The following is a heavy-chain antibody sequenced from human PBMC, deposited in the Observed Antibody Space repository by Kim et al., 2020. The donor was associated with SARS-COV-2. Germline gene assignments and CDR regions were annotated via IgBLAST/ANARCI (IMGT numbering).Heavy chain of an antibody. J-gene: IGHJ4*02. D-gene: IGHD6-13*01. Sequence: SLRSRVTISVDTSKTQFSLKLSSVTAADTAVYYCARARGAAGGIPYYFDYWGQGTLVTVSS. V-gene: IGHV4-31*02. CDR3: ARARGAAGGIPYYFDY.